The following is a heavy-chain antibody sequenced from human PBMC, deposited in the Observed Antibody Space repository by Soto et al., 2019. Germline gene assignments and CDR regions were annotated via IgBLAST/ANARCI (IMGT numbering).Heavy chain of an antibody. V-gene: IGHV2-5*02. CDR1: GFSLTTSGVG. CDR2: IYWDDDK. CDR3: AHRVLRTVFGLVTTTAIYFDF. J-gene: IGHJ4*02. D-gene: IGHD3-3*01. Sequence: QITLNESGPTVVRPTETLTLTCRFSGFSLTTSGVGVGWIRQSPGKAPEWLALIYWDDDKRYSASLKSRLTITKDTSINRVVLTVSDLDPTDTATYYCAHRVLRTVFGLVTTTAIYFDFWGQGTPVAVSS.